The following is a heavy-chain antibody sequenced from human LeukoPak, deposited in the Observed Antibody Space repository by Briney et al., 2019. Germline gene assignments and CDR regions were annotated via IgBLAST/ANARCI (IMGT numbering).Heavy chain of an antibody. CDR2: IKQDGSEK. CDR3: ARAPKGYYYYYMDV. J-gene: IGHJ6*03. V-gene: IGHV3-7*03. CDR1: GFTFSSYW. Sequence: GGSLRLSCAASGFTFSSYWMSWVRQAPGKGLEWVANIKQDGSEKYYVDSVKGRFTISRDNAKNSLYLQMNSLRAEDTALYYCARAPKGYYYYYMDVWGKGTTVTVSS.